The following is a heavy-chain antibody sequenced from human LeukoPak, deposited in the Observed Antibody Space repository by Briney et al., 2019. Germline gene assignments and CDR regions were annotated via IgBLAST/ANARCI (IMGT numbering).Heavy chain of an antibody. CDR2: IRKRVNGSTT. D-gene: IGHD1-26*01. CDR3: ARVGIYNGGYYFDY. CDR1: GFTFSNYE. J-gene: IGHJ4*02. Sequence: TGGSLRLSCAASGFTFSNYEMNWVRQAPGKGLEWVGRIRKRVNGSTTEYVASVKGRFTISRDDSKNSLYLQMNSLKTEDTAVYYCARVGIYNGGYYFDYWGQGTLVTVSS. V-gene: IGHV3-72*01.